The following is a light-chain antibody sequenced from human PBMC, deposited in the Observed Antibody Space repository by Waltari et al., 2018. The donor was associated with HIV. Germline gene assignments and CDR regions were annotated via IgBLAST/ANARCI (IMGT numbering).Light chain of an antibody. V-gene: IGLV2-8*01. CDR2: EVT. Sequence: QSALTRPPSASGSPGQSVTISCTGTSSDVGGYNYVSWYQQHPGNAPKLIIYEVTERPSGVPYRFSGAKSGNTASLTVSGLQAEDEADYYCSSYAGSNKLVFGGGTKLTVV. CDR3: SSYAGSNKLV. CDR1: SSDVGGYNY. J-gene: IGLJ2*01.